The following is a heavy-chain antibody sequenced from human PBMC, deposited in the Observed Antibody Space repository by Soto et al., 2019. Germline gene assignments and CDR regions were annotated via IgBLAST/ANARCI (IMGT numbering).Heavy chain of an antibody. CDR1: GGSVSIGEYY. CDR3: ASYCLGSGGSCYSGY. D-gene: IGHD2-15*01. V-gene: IGHV4-30-4*01. Sequence: VQLQESGPGLVRPSQTLSLTCTVSGGSVSIGEYYWRWIRQPPGKGLEWIGYIYYSGSTYYNPSLKSRVTISVDTSKNQFSLKLSSVTAADTAVYYCASYCLGSGGSCYSGYWGQGTLVTVSS. CDR2: IYYSGST. J-gene: IGHJ4*02.